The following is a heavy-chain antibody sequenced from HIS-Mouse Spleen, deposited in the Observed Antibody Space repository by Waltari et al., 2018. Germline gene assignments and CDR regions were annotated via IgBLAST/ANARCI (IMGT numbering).Heavy chain of an antibody. CDR2: IYYSGST. D-gene: IGHD6-13*01. V-gene: IGHV4-39*07. J-gene: IGHJ2*01. Sequence: QLQLQESGPGLVKPSETLSLPCTVSGGSISSSSYYWGWIRQPPGKGLEWIGSIYYSGSTYYNPSLKSRVTISVDTSKNQVSLKLSSVTAADTAVYYCAREIPYSSSWYDWYFDLWGRGTLVTVSS. CDR1: GGSISSSSYY. CDR3: AREIPYSSSWYDWYFDL.